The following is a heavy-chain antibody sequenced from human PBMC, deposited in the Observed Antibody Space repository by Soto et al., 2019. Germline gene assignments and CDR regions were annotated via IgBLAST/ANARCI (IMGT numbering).Heavy chain of an antibody. Sequence: HPGGSLRLSCAISGFSVSSNYLSWVRQAPGKGLEWVSVHYSGGRTYYADSVKGRFTISRDNSKNTLYLQMNSLRAEDTAVYYCAKLMIYHDSSGYNWGQGTLVTVSS. CDR1: GFSVSSNY. V-gene: IGHV3-53*01. D-gene: IGHD3-22*01. CDR2: HYSGGRT. CDR3: AKLMIYHDSSGYN. J-gene: IGHJ4*02.